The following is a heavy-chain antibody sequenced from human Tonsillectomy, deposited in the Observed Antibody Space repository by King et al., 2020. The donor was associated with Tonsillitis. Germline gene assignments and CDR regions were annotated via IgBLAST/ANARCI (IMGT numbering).Heavy chain of an antibody. CDR3: ARGLKNVGCDY. V-gene: IGHV4-34*01. CDR2: INYSGTT. Sequence: VQLQQWGAGLLKPSATLSLTCVVYGGSFSGYYWSWIRQPPGKGLEWIGEINYSGTTNYNPSLKSRVTISVDTSKNQFSLNLNSVTAADTAVYYCARGLKNVGCDYWGQGTLVTVSS. J-gene: IGHJ4*02. D-gene: IGHD1-1*01. CDR1: GGSFSGYY.